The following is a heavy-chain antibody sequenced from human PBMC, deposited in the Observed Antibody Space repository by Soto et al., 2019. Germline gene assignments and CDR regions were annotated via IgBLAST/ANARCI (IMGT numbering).Heavy chain of an antibody. CDR1: GTSISSYY. V-gene: IGHV4-59*08. D-gene: IGHD3-10*01. CDR3: ARRVYGSGSYYGNRLNWFDP. Sequence: PSETLSLTCTVSGTSISSYYWTWIRQPPGKGLEWIGYIYYSGSTNYNPSLTSRVTISVDTSKNQFSLKLSSVTAADTAVYYCARRVYGSGSYYGNRLNWFDPWGQGTLVTVSP. J-gene: IGHJ5*02. CDR2: IYYSGST.